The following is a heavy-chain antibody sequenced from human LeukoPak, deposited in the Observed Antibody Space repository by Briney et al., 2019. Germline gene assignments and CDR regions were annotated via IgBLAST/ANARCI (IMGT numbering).Heavy chain of an antibody. CDR3: AKGGVAGTFDY. V-gene: IGHV1-46*01. Sequence: ASVKVSRKASGYTFTSNYIHWVRQAPGQGLEWMGLVNPSGGSTTYAQMFQGRVTMTRDTSTSTVYLELSSLRSEDTAVYYCAKGGVAGTFDYWGQGTQVTVSS. CDR1: GYTFTSNY. J-gene: IGHJ4*02. CDR2: VNPSGGST. D-gene: IGHD6-19*01.